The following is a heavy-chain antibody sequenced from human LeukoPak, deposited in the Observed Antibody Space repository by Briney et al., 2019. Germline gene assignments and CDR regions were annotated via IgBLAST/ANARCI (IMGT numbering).Heavy chain of an antibody. CDR2: ISATGNTK. J-gene: IGHJ4*02. CDR3: ARANGNTWYDY. V-gene: IGHV3-64*01. Sequence: GGSLRLSCEASGFTFEDYEMSWFRQAPGKGPEWILYISATGNTKYYANSVKGRFTISRDNSKNTLYLQMGSLRSGDMAVYYCARANGNTWYDYWGQGTLVTVSS. D-gene: IGHD6-13*01. CDR1: GFTFEDYE.